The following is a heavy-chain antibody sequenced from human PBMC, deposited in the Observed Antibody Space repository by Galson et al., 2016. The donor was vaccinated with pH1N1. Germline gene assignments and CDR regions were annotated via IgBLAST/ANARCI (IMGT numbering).Heavy chain of an antibody. CDR2: ISPYSGNT. D-gene: IGHD2/OR15-2a*01. CDR3: ARALRAVSFPSEAFDI. V-gene: IGHV1-18*01. Sequence: SVKVSCKASGYTFTIYGISWVRQAPGQGLEWMGWISPYSGNTKYAQKVQGRVTMTTEKSTGTSYMELRSLTSDDTAGYFCARALRAVSFPSEAFDIWGQGTLVTVSS. CDR1: GYTFTIYG. J-gene: IGHJ3*02.